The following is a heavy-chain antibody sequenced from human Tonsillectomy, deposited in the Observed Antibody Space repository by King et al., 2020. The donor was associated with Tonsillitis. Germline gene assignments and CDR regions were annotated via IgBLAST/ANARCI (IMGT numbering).Heavy chain of an antibody. J-gene: IGHJ5*02. Sequence: VQLQESGPGLVKPSETLSLTCTVSGDSISSHYWSWFRQPPGKGLEWIGFISNTGSPYYNPSLQSRFSMSVDTSKNQFILKMTSVTAADTAVYYCARTGYYDTSGYYSAWGQGALVTVSS. CDR1: GDSISSHY. D-gene: IGHD3-22*01. CDR2: ISNTGSP. V-gene: IGHV4-59*11. CDR3: ARTGYYDTSGYYSA.